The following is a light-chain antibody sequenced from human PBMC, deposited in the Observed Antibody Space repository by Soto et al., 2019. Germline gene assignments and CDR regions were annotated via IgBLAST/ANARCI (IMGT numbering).Light chain of an antibody. CDR3: QQRSNWPFT. Sequence: TQYPATLASSDGEGAKLSCRASQSVSVNFAWYQQKPGQAPRPLIYSASDRAPGIPARFSGRGSGTYFTLTISSLEPEDFAVYYCQQRSNWPFTFGQGRRLEI. CDR1: QSVSVN. CDR2: SAS. J-gene: IGKJ5*01. V-gene: IGKV3-11*01.